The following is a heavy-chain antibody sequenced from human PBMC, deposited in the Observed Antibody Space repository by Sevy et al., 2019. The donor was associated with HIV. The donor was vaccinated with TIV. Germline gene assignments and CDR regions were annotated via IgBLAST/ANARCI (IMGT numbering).Heavy chain of an antibody. CDR3: AKAPPGHCSSGSCPRAYYYYGMDV. CDR1: GLTLSSYA. CDR2: ISGRGGST. V-gene: IGHV3-23*01. Sequence: GGSLRLSCADSGLTLSSYAMNWVRQAPGKGLEWVSAISGRGGSTYYADSVEGRFTISRDNSKNTLYLQMNSLRAEDTAVYYLAKAPPGHCSSGSCPRAYYYYGMDVWGQGTTVTVSS. J-gene: IGHJ6*02. D-gene: IGHD2-15*01.